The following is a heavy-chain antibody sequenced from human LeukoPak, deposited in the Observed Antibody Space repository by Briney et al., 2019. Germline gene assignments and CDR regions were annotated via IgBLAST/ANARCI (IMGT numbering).Heavy chain of an antibody. D-gene: IGHD6-6*01. CDR2: IYYSGST. CDR1: GGSISSYY. V-gene: IGHV4-59*01. CDR3: AGSSSSSRDYFDY. J-gene: IGHJ4*02. Sequence: PLETLSLTCTVSGGSISSYYWSWIRQPPGKGLEWIGYIYYSGSTNYNPSLKSRVTISVDTSKNQFSLKLSSVTAADTAVYYCAGSSSSSRDYFDYWGQGTLVTVSS.